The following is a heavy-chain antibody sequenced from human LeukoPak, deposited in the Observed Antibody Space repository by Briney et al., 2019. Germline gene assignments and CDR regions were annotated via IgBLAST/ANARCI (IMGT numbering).Heavy chain of an antibody. CDR3: AKDTTPGIAAAGY. Sequence: ASVKVSCKASGYTFTSYAMNWVRQAPGQGLEWMGWISGYNGNTKYAHKLQGRVTMTTDTSTSTAYMELRSLRSDDTAVYYCAKDTTPGIAAAGYWGQGTLVTVSS. J-gene: IGHJ4*02. V-gene: IGHV1-18*01. CDR2: ISGYNGNT. CDR1: GYTFTSYA. D-gene: IGHD6-13*01.